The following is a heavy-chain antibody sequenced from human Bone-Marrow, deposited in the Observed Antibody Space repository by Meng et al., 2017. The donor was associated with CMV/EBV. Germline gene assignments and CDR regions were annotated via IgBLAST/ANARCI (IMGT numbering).Heavy chain of an antibody. CDR1: GGSISSSSYY. CDR2: IYYSGST. D-gene: IGHD3-3*01. Sequence: SETLSLTCTVSGGSISSSSYYWGWIRQPPGKGLEWIGSIYYSGSTYYNPSLKSRVTISVDTSKNQFSLKLSSVTAADTAVYCCARSSHYDFWSGYSSTYYYYYGMDVWGQGTTVTVSS. J-gene: IGHJ6*02. V-gene: IGHV4-39*07. CDR3: ARSSHYDFWSGYSSTYYYYYGMDV.